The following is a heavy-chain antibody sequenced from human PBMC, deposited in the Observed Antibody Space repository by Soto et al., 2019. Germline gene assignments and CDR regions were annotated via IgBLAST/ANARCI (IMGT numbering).Heavy chain of an antibody. V-gene: IGHV1-69*06. CDR1: GGTFSSYA. Sequence: SVKVSCKASGGTFSSYAISWVRQAPGQGLEWMGGIIPIFGTANYAQKFQGRVTITADKSTSTAYMELSSLRSEDTAVYYCVRKGGLRPAFDYWGQGTLVTVSS. D-gene: IGHD4-17*01. CDR3: VRKGGLRPAFDY. CDR2: IIPIFGTA. J-gene: IGHJ4*02.